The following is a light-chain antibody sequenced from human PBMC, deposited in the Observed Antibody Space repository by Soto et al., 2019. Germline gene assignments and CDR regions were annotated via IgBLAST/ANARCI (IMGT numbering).Light chain of an antibody. CDR1: QSISTS. CDR3: RQTYTVPRT. V-gene: IGKV1-39*01. Sequence: DIHMTQSPSSLSASVGDRVTITCRASQSISTSLCWFQQKPGRAPKLLISDASTLQSGVPSRFSGSGFGTDFTLTISSLQPEDFAAYYCRQTYTVPRTFGQGTNLDIK. J-gene: IGKJ2*01. CDR2: DAS.